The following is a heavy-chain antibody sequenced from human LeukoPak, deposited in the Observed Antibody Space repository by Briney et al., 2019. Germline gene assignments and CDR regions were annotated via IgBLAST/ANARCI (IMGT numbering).Heavy chain of an antibody. CDR2: INPNSGGT. D-gene: IGHD5-24*01. Sequence: ASVKVSCKASGYTFTGYYMHWVRQAPGQGLEWRGWINPNSGGTNYAQKFQGRVTMTRDTSISTAYMELSRLRSDDTAVYYCARDRARDGYSDAFDIWGQGTMVTVSS. CDR3: ARDRARDGYSDAFDI. V-gene: IGHV1-2*02. J-gene: IGHJ3*02. CDR1: GYTFTGYY.